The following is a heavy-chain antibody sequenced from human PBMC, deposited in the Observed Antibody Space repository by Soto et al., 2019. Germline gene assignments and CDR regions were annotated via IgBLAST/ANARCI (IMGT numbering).Heavy chain of an antibody. D-gene: IGHD6-19*01. CDR2: IKSKTDGGTT. CDR1: GFTFSNAW. CDR3: AKAQWLLVGDYFDS. V-gene: IGHV3-15*01. J-gene: IGHJ4*02. Sequence: PGGSLRLSCAASGFTFSNAWMSWVRQAPGKGLEWVGRIKSKTDGGTTDYAAPVKGRFTLSRDISTNTLHLQMNSLRVDDSAVYYCAKAQWLLVGDYFDSRGQGTLVT.